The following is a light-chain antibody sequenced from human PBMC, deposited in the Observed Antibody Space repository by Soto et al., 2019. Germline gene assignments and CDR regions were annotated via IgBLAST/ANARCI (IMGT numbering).Light chain of an antibody. CDR1: SSDVGGYNF. Sequence: ALTQPASVSGSPGQSITISCTGSSSDVGGYNFVAWYQQHPGKAPKLMIYDVSNRPSGVSNRFSGSKSGNTASLTISGLQAEDEADYYCGSYTTSSTLGVFGGGTKVTVL. J-gene: IGLJ2*01. CDR2: DVS. V-gene: IGLV2-14*03. CDR3: GSYTTSSTLGV.